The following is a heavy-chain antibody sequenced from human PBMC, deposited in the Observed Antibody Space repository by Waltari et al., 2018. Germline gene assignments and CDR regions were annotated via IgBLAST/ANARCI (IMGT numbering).Heavy chain of an antibody. V-gene: IGHV3-7*01. CDR1: GFTLSTYW. Sequence: EVQLVESGGGLVQPGGSLRLSCAASGFTLSTYWMIWVRQAPGKGLEWVANINKNGNKKDYVDSVKGRFTIYRDNGKSSLYLQMNSLRAEDTARYYCARGGSRGSFDYWGQGTLVTVSS. CDR3: ARGGSRGSFDY. J-gene: IGHJ4*02. D-gene: IGHD2-15*01. CDR2: INKNGNKK.